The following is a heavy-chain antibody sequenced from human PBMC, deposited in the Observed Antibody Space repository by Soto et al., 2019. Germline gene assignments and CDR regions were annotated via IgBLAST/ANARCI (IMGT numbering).Heavy chain of an antibody. CDR2: INPSGGST. D-gene: IGHD2-21*01. V-gene: IGHV1-46*04. CDR3: ARDERFPSSGMDV. J-gene: IGHJ6*02. CDR1: SCSFTGYF. Sequence: ASVKVSCGASSCSFTGYFMHWVRPAPGQGLEWMGIINPSGGSTTYAQKLQGRVTMTRDTSTSTVYMELSSLRSEDTAVYYCARDERFPSSGMDVWGQGTTVTVSS.